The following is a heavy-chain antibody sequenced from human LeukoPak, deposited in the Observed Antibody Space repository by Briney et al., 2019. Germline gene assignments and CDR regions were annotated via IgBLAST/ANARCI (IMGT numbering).Heavy chain of an antibody. D-gene: IGHD1-1*01. CDR2: IEGDGNRI. Sequence: GGSLRLSCAASGFTLSAYWMHWVRQAPGKGLMWVSRIEGDGNRITYADSVKGRFTISRDNAKNTLYLQMNSLRAEDTAVYYCARGVGKGIDYWGQGTLVTVSS. CDR3: ARGVGKGIDY. J-gene: IGHJ4*02. V-gene: IGHV3-74*01. CDR1: GFTLSAYW.